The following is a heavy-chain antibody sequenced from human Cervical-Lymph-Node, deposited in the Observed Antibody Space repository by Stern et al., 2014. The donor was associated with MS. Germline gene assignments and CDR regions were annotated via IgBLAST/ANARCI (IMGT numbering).Heavy chain of an antibody. CDR1: GYTFTSFG. D-gene: IGHD2-2*02. Sequence: QLVQSGAEVRKPGASVKVSCKASGYTFTSFGISWVRRAPGQGFEWMGWISGYNGDTKYPQKFQGRVILTTDTSTSTAYMDLTSLRSDDTAMYYCARGPYCSSTSCYTNGYYFYGLDVWGQGTTVTVSS. CDR3: ARGPYCSSTSCYTNGYYFYGLDV. V-gene: IGHV1-18*01. CDR2: ISGYNGDT. J-gene: IGHJ6*02.